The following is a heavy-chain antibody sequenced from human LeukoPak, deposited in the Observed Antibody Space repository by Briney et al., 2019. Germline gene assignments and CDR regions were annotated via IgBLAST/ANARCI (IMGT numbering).Heavy chain of an antibody. CDR3: ARANYDFWSGYYLYFDY. D-gene: IGHD3-3*01. CDR1: GGSFSGYY. V-gene: IGHV4-34*01. Sequence: SETLSLTCAVYGGSFSGYYWSWVRQPPGKGLEWIGEINHSGSTNYNPSLKSRLTISVDTSKNQFSLKLSSVTAADTAVYYCARANYDFWSGYYLYFDYWGQGTLVTVSS. J-gene: IGHJ4*02. CDR2: INHSGST.